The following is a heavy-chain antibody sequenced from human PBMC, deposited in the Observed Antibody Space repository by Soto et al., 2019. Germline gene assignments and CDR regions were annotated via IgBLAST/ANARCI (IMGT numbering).Heavy chain of an antibody. D-gene: IGHD3-22*01. CDR2: INGGNGNT. V-gene: IGHV1-3*01. J-gene: IGHJ5*02. Sequence: ASVKVSCKASGYTFTSYAMHWVRQAPGQRLEWMGWINGGNGNTKYSQKFQGRVTITRDRSASTAYMELSSLRSEDTAVYYCAKSGYDSSGYYSAWGQGTLVTVSS. CDR3: AKSGYDSSGYYSA. CDR1: GYTFTSYA.